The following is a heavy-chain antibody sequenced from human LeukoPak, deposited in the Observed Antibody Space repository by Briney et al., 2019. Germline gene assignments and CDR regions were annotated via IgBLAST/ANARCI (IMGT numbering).Heavy chain of an antibody. V-gene: IGHV3-30-3*01. CDR3: ARTFGVVVTATDL. CDR2: ISYDGSNK. Sequence: PGGSLRLSCAASGFTFSSYAMHWVRQAPGKGLEWVAVISYDGSNKYYADSVKGRFTISRDNSKNTLYLQMNSLRAEDTAVYYRARTFGVVVTATDLWGQGTLVTVSS. J-gene: IGHJ4*02. D-gene: IGHD3-3*01. CDR1: GFTFSSYA.